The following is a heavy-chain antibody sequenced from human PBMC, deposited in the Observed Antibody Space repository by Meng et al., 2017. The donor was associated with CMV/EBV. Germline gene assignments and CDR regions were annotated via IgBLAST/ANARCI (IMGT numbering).Heavy chain of an antibody. CDR3: ARAGAMVGATPPCNDY. Sequence: ASVKVSCKASGYTFTSYGISWVRQAPGQGLEWMGWISAYNGNTNSAQKLQGRVTMTTATATSTAYMELTSLRSDDTAVYYCARAGAMVGATPPCNDYWGQGTLVTVSS. J-gene: IGHJ4*02. CDR2: ISAYNGNT. V-gene: IGHV1-18*01. CDR1: GYTFTSYG. D-gene: IGHD1-26*01.